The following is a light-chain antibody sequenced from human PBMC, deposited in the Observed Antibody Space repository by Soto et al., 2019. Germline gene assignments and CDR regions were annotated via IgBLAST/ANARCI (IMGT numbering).Light chain of an antibody. J-gene: IGLJ2*01. CDR3: ETWDSSLSGVV. Sequence: QSVLTQPPSVSAAPGQKVTISCSGSSSNIGNNYVSWYQQLPGTAPKLLIYGNNKRRTGIPDRFSGSKSGTSATLGITGPQTGDEADYYCETWDSSLSGVVFGGGTKLTVL. V-gene: IGLV1-51*01. CDR2: GNN. CDR1: SSNIGNNY.